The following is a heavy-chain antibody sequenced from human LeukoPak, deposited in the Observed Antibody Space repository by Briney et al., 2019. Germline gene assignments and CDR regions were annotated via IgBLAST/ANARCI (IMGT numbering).Heavy chain of an antibody. D-gene: IGHD3-3*01. CDR3: TRVPRYYDFWSGYFDYYGMDV. V-gene: IGHV3-49*04. Sequence: PGGSLRLSCTASGSTFGDYAMSWVRQAPGKGLEWVGFIRSKAYGGTTEYAASVKGRFTISRDDSKSIAYLQMNSLKTEDTAVYYCTRVPRYYDFWSGYFDYYGMDVWGQGTTVTVSS. J-gene: IGHJ6*02. CDR2: IRSKAYGGTT. CDR1: GSTFGDYA.